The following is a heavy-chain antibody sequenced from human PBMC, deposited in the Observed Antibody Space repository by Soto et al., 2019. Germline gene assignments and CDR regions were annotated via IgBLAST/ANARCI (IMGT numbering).Heavy chain of an antibody. J-gene: IGHJ4*02. D-gene: IGHD3-3*01. CDR1: GYRFTTYG. Sequence: QVHLVQSGAEVKKPGASVKVSCKASGYRFTTYGIIWVRQAPRQGLEWMGWISPYNGNTNYTQNLQGRVTMTTDSSTNTAYMELRNLRSDDTAVYYCARDLGEVAGSDYWGQGTLVTVSS. CDR2: ISPYNGNT. V-gene: IGHV1-18*04. CDR3: ARDLGEVAGSDY.